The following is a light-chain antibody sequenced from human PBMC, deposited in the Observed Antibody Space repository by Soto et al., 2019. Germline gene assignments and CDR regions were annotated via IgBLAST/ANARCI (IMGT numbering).Light chain of an antibody. J-gene: IGKJ2*01. CDR3: QQRSNGPAFT. CDR2: DSS. V-gene: IGKV3-11*01. Sequence: EIVLTQSPATLSLSPGERATLSCRASQSISRYLAWCQQKPGQAPRLLIYDSSNRATGIPGRFSGSGSGTDFTLTISSLEPEDFAVYYCQQRSNGPAFTFGQGTKLEIK. CDR1: QSISRY.